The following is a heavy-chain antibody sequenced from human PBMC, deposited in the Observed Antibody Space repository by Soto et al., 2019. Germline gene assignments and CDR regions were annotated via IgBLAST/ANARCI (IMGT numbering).Heavy chain of an antibody. CDR2: INLSGST. CDR1: GGTFSGYY. CDR3: ARRGYCDTTSCYGHYYYYYMDV. Sequence: QVQLQQWGAGLLKPSETLSLTCAVYGGTFSGYYWSWIRQPPGKGLEWIGEINLSGSTNYNTSIKSRVAISVDTSKNQFSLNLSSVTAADTAVYYCARRGYCDTTSCYGHYYYYYMDVWGKGTTVTVSS. V-gene: IGHV4-34*02. J-gene: IGHJ6*03. D-gene: IGHD2-2*01.